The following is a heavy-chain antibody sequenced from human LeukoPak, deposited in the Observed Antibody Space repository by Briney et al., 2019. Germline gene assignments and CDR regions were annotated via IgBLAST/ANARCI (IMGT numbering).Heavy chain of an antibody. CDR1: GFTFSSYG. CDR2: IRYDGSNK. Sequence: PGGSLRLSCAASGFTFSSYGVHWVRQAPGKGLEWVAFIRYDGSNKYYADSVKGRFTISRDNSKNTLYLQMNSLRAEDTAVYYCAKDLLWFGELLHMSDYWGQGTLVTVSS. J-gene: IGHJ4*02. CDR3: AKDLLWFGELLHMSDY. V-gene: IGHV3-30*02. D-gene: IGHD3-10*01.